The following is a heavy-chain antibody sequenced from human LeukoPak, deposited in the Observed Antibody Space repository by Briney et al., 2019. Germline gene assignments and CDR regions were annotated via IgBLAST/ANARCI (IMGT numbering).Heavy chain of an antibody. CDR2: IYHSGST. D-gene: IGHD1-1*01. Sequence: PSHIRCRTFAVSGDRISRGGCSWSWIRQPPGKGLEWIGYIYHSGSTYYNPSLKSRVTISVDRSKNQFSLKLSSVTAADTAVYYSARATGINPSDPWAQGTLVTVSS. CDR1: GDRISRGGCS. CDR3: ARATGINPSDP. J-gene: IGHJ5*02. V-gene: IGHV4-30-2*01.